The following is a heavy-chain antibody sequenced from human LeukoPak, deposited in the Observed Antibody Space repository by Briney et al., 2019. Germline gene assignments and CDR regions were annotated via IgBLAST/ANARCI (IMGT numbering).Heavy chain of an antibody. J-gene: IGHJ2*01. D-gene: IGHD5-24*01. V-gene: IGHV1-24*01. CDR2: FDPEDGET. CDR1: GYTLTELS. Sequence: ASVKVSCKVSGYTLTELSMHWVRQAPGKGLEWMGGFDPEDGETIYAQKFQGRVTMTEDTSTDTAYMELSSLRSEDTAVYYCARDRGEIEMATINWYFDLWGRGTLVTVSS. CDR3: ARDRGEIEMATINWYFDL.